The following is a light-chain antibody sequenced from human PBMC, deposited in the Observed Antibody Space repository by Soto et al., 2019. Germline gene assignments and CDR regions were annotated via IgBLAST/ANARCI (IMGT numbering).Light chain of an antibody. CDR2: EDG. CDR3: QAWDRNTVV. J-gene: IGLJ3*02. Sequence: SYELTQPPSVSVSPGQTASITCSGDKLVDKHACWYQQRPGHSPVLVIYEDGRRPSGIPERFSGSNSGNTATLTISGTQAMDEADYYCQAWDRNTVVFGGGTKLTVL. CDR1: KLVDKH. V-gene: IGLV3-1*01.